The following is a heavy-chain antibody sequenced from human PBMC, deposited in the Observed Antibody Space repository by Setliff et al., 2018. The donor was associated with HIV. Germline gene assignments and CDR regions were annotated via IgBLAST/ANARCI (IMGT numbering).Heavy chain of an antibody. CDR3: ARGYDVVTGSPLCYMDV. Sequence: PSETLSLTCAVSGGSVSSTNWWNWVRQPPGKGLEWIGEIFHSGTTYYNPSLKSRVTMSVDKSKNQLSLKLWSVTAADTAVYYCARGYDVVTGSPLCYMDVWGKGTTVTVSS. CDR1: GGSVSSTNW. V-gene: IGHV4-4*02. CDR2: IFHSGTT. J-gene: IGHJ6*03. D-gene: IGHD3-9*01.